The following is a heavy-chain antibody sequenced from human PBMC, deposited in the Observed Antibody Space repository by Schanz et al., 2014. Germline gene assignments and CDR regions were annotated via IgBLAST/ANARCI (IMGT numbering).Heavy chain of an antibody. J-gene: IGHJ6*02. CDR2: INPSGGST. V-gene: IGHV1-46*01. CDR1: GYTFTSYY. D-gene: IGHD2-2*01. Sequence: QVQLVQSGAEVKKPGASVKVSCKASGYTFTSYYMHWVRQAPGQGLEWMGIINPSGGSTSYAQKFQGRVTMTRDTSTSTVYMELSSLRFEDTAVYYCARGDIVVVATALYGMDVWGQGTTVTVS. CDR3: ARGDIVVVATALYGMDV.